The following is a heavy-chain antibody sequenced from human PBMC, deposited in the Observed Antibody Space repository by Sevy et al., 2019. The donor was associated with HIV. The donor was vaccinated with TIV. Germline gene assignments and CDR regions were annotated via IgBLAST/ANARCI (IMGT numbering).Heavy chain of an antibody. V-gene: IGHV3-64D*06. Sequence: GGSLRLSCSASGFSFSGYAMYWVRQAPGKGPECVSTISKDGGTTYYADSVKGRFTIFRDNSKNTLCLQMSSLRAEDTALYYCVKDPRHEYSNYGLDYWGQGTVVTVSS. CDR1: GFSFSGYA. CDR2: ISKDGGTT. J-gene: IGHJ4*02. CDR3: VKDPRHEYSNYGLDY. D-gene: IGHD4-4*01.